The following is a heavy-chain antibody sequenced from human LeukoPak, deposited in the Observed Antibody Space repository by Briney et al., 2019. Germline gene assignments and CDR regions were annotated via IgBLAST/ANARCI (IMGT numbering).Heavy chain of an antibody. J-gene: IGHJ5*02. CDR3: ARARSPSSGYLLRDHNWFDP. Sequence: SVKVSCKASGGTFNSFAISWVRQAPGQGLEWMGGIIPIFGTANYAQKVQGRVTITTDESTTTAYMELSSLRSEDTAVYYCARARSPSSGYLLRDHNWFDPWGQGTLVTVSS. V-gene: IGHV1-69*05. D-gene: IGHD3-22*01. CDR2: IIPIFGTA. CDR1: GGTFNSFA.